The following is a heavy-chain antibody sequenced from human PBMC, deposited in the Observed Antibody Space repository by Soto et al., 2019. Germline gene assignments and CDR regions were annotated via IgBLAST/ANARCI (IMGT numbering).Heavy chain of an antibody. CDR2: VNHSGTT. Sequence: QVQLQQWGAGLLKPSETLSLTCAVYGGSFSGYYWTWIRQSPEKGLEWIGEVNHSGTTYYNPSLKTRLTISVHTRKNQFSLKMSSVTAADTAVYYCARGIGYCSSINCYSSRRLRFDSWGQGTLVTVSS. CDR1: GGSFSGYY. J-gene: IGHJ4*02. D-gene: IGHD2-2*01. CDR3: ARGIGYCSSINCYSSRRLRFDS. V-gene: IGHV4-34*01.